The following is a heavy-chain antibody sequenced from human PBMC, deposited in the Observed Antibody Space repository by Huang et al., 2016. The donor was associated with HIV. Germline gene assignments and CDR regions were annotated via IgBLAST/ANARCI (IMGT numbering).Heavy chain of an antibody. Sequence: EVQLVESGGGWVKPGGSLRLSCEGFGFSFSSAWMNGVGQAPGKGVDWVGRMKSKTERGTTDYAAPVKGRFTISRDDSKNTLYLQMNSLKTEDTGVYYCTTGTRDYLNAFDIWGQGTKVTVSS. CDR1: GFSFSSAW. CDR2: MKSKTERGTT. J-gene: IGHJ3*02. D-gene: IGHD1-7*01. CDR3: TTGTRDYLNAFDI. V-gene: IGHV3-15*07.